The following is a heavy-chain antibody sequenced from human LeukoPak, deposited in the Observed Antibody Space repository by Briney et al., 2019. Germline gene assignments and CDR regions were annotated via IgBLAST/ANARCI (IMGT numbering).Heavy chain of an antibody. CDR1: GFTFSSFA. V-gene: IGHV3-30-3*01. CDR3: ARDQSSGGRWLDY. J-gene: IGHJ4*02. D-gene: IGHD2-15*01. CDR2: ISYDRSKT. Sequence: PGRSLRLSCAASGFTFSSFAVHWVRQAPGRGLEWVAVISYDRSKTYYADSEKGRFTISRDNSKNTVYLQLNSLSTEDTAMYYCARDQSSGGRWLDYWGRGTLVTVSS.